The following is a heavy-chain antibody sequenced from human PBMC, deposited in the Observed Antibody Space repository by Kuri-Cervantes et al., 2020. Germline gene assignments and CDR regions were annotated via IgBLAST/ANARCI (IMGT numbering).Heavy chain of an antibody. CDR2: ISAYNGNT. D-gene: IGHD3-22*01. Sequence: ASVKVSCKASGGTVSGYAINWVRQAPGQGLEWMGWISAYNGNTNYAQKLQGRVTMTTDTSTSTAYMELRSLRSDDTAVYYCARDPWGYYYDSSGYYDYWGQGTLVTVSS. J-gene: IGHJ4*02. CDR1: GGTVSGYA. V-gene: IGHV1-18*01. CDR3: ARDPWGYYYDSSGYYDY.